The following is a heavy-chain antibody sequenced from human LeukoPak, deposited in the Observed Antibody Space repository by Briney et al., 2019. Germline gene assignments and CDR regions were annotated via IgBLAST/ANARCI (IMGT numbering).Heavy chain of an antibody. CDR1: GGSFSGYY. CDR2: INHSGST. Sequence: PSETLSLTCAVYGGSFSGYYWSWIRQPPGKGLEWIGEINHSGSTNYNPSLKSRVTISVDTSKNQFSLKLSSVTAADTAVYYCARARYHYYYMDVWGKGTTVTVSS. J-gene: IGHJ6*03. V-gene: IGHV4-34*01. CDR3: ARARYHYYYMDV.